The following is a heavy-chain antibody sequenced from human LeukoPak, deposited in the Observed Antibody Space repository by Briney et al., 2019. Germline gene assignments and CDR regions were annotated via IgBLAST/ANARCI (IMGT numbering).Heavy chain of an antibody. CDR1: GFTFSHYD. CDR3: AKDAERGFAYSNSLEY. CDR2: IWNDGSNK. J-gene: IGHJ4*02. V-gene: IGHV3-33*06. Sequence: GRSLRLSCAASGFTFSHYDMHWVRQAPGRGLEWVGVIWNDGSNKYYADSVKGRLTMSRDHSQNTVDMHMNSLRAEDTAVYYCAKDAERGFAYSNSLEYCGQEGLVTVSS. D-gene: IGHD4-11*01.